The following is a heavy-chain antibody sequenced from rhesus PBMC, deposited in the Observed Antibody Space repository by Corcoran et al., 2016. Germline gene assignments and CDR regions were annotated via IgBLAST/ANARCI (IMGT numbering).Heavy chain of an antibody. J-gene: IGHJ4*01. CDR3: ARGVGTVTFFDY. CDR2: ISWSGGST. CDR1: GFTFADYA. V-gene: IGHV3-201*01. D-gene: IGHD5-24*01. Sequence: GGGVVQPGGSLRLSCAASGFTFADYAMHWVRQAPGKGLEWVSGISWSGGSTFYADSVKGLFTISRDNAKNSLYLQMGSLRAEDTALYYCARGVGTVTFFDYWGQGVLVTVSS.